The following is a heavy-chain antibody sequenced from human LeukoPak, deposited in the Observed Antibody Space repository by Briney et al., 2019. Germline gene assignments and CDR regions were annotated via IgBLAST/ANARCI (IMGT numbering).Heavy chain of an antibody. V-gene: IGHV4-61*01. CDR1: GYSISSDYY. J-gene: IGHJ6*03. D-gene: IGHD6-6*01. CDR2: IYYSGST. Sequence: SETLSLTCTVSGYSISSDYYWSWIRQPPGKGLEWIGYIYYSGSTNYNPSLKSRVTISVDTSKNHFSLKLSSVTAADTAVYYCARVSFAVSSSHNYYYYMDVWGKGTTVTVSS. CDR3: ARVSFAVSSSHNYYYYMDV.